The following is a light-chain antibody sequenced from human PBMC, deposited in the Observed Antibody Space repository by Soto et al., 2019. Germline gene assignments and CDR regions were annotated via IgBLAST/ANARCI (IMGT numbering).Light chain of an antibody. CDR3: EAWDDRVNGLV. J-gene: IGLJ2*01. V-gene: IGLV1-44*01. Sequence: QSVLTQPPSVSGTPGQSITISCSGSSSNIGTYTLNWYQHLPGTTPKLLFSTYDQRPSGVADRSSGSKSGTSASLAISGLQSEDQSDYYCEAWDDRVNGLVFGGGAQLTVL. CDR2: TYD. CDR1: SSNIGTYT.